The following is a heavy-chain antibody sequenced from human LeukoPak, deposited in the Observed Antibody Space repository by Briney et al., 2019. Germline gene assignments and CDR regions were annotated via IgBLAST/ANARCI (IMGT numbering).Heavy chain of an antibody. J-gene: IGHJ4*02. Sequence: ASVKVSCKASGYTFTNYGINWVRQAPGQGLEWLTWISTYTGKTDYAQKLQGRVTLTTDTSTSTAYMELRSLKPDDTAVYYCARGVYDDTSGYYSFDYWGQRTLVAVSS. D-gene: IGHD3-22*01. CDR2: ISTYTGKT. V-gene: IGHV1-18*01. CDR3: ARGVYDDTSGYYSFDY. CDR1: GYTFTNYG.